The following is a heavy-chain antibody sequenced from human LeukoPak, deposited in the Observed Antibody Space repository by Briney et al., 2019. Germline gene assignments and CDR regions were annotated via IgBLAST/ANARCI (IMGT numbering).Heavy chain of an antibody. D-gene: IGHD6-13*01. J-gene: IGHJ4*02. V-gene: IGHV5-51*01. CDR3: ARYLFGSSWPKEIDY. CDR1: GYSFTSYW. Sequence: GESLKISCKGSGYSFTSYWIGWVRQMPGKGLEWMGIIYPGDSDTRYSPSFQGQVTISADKSISTAYLQWSSLKASDTAMYYCARYLFGSSWPKEIDYWGQGTLVTVSS. CDR2: IYPGDSDT.